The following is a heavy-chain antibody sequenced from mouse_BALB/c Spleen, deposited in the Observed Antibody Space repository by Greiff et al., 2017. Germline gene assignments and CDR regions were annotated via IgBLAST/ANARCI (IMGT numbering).Heavy chain of an antibody. Sequence: VQLQQSGAELMKPGASVKISCKATGYTFSSYWIEWVKQRPGHGLEWIGEILPGSGSTNYNEKFKGKATFTADTSSNTAYMQLSSLTSEDSAVYYCARLYYRYDGFAYWGQGTLVTVSA. CDR1: GYTFSSYW. CDR3: ARLYYRYDGFAY. D-gene: IGHD2-14*01. CDR2: ILPGSGST. J-gene: IGHJ3*01. V-gene: IGHV1-9*01.